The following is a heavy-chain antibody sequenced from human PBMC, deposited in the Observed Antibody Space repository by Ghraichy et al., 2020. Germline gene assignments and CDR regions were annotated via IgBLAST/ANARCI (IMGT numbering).Heavy chain of an antibody. CDR3: ARLAEAGSESYSYYYYYYMDV. CDR1: GGSISSYY. D-gene: IGHD3-10*01. J-gene: IGHJ6*03. CDR2: IYYSGST. Sequence: SETLSLTCTVSGGSISSYYWSWIRQPPGKGLEWIGYIYYSGSTNYNPSLKSRVTISVDTSKNQFSLKLSSVTAADTAVYYCARLAEAGSESYSYYYYYYMDVWGKGTTVTVSS. V-gene: IGHV4-59*08.